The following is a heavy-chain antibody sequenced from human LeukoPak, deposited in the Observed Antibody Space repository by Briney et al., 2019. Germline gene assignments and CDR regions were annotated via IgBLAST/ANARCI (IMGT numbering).Heavy chain of an antibody. CDR3: ARRGMPGSYGYAKDFDY. V-gene: IGHV3-48*03. CDR2: ISSSGSTI. J-gene: IGHJ4*02. D-gene: IGHD5-18*01. Sequence: GGSLRLSCAASGFTFSSYEMNWVRQAPGKGLEWVSYISSSGSTIYYADSVKGRFTISRDNAKNSLYLQMNSLRAEDTAVYYCARRGMPGSYGYAKDFDYWGQGTLVTVSS. CDR1: GFTFSSYE.